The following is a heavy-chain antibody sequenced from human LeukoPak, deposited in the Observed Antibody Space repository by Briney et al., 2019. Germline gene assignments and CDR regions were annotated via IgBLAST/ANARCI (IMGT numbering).Heavy chain of an antibody. D-gene: IGHD2-2*01. CDR2: ISSSSSDI. Sequence: PGGSLRLSCAASGFTYSSYSMNWVRQAPGKGLEWVSSISSSSSDIYYADSVKGRFTISRDNAKNSLYLQMNSLRAEDTAVYYCAGEDIVVVPAAPLNDAFDIWGQGTMVTVSS. J-gene: IGHJ3*02. CDR3: AGEDIVVVPAAPLNDAFDI. V-gene: IGHV3-21*01. CDR1: GFTYSSYS.